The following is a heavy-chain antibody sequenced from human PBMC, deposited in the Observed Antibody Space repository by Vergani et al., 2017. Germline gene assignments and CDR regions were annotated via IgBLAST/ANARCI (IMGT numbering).Heavy chain of an antibody. CDR1: GFTFSSYA. Sequence: QVQLVESGGGVVQPGRSLRLSCAASGFTFSSYAMHWVRQAPGKGLEWVAVISYDGSNKYYADSVKGRFTISRDNSKNTLYLQMNSLRAEDTAVYYCARDRGYCSGGSCFGAFDIWGQGTMVTVSS. D-gene: IGHD2-15*01. CDR2: ISYDGSNK. J-gene: IGHJ3*02. CDR3: ARDRGYCSGGSCFGAFDI. V-gene: IGHV3-30-3*01.